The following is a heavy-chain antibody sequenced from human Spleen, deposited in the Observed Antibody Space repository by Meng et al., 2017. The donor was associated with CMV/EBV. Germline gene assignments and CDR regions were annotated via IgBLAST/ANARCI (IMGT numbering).Heavy chain of an antibody. Sequence: ASVKVSCKASGYTFTSYGISWVRQAPGQGLEWMGWISAYNGNTNYAQKLQGRVTMTTDTSTSTAYMELRSLRSDDTAVYYCARNPNKSQRNEPYAMDVWGQGTTVTVSS. D-gene: IGHD1/OR15-1a*01. CDR3: ARNPNKSQRNEPYAMDV. CDR1: GYTFTSYG. V-gene: IGHV1-18*01. CDR2: ISAYNGNT. J-gene: IGHJ6*02.